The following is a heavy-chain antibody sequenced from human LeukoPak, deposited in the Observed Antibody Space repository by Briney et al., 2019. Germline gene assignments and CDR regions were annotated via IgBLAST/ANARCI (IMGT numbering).Heavy chain of an antibody. J-gene: IGHJ4*02. D-gene: IGHD1-26*01. CDR3: AREARVGGALQY. CDR1: GFTFSVYW. Sequence: GGSLRLSCGASGFTFSVYWMHWVRQAPGKGLVWVSRISTDGSFTRYTDSVQGRFIISRDTAKNTLFLQMNSLRADDTAVYYCAREARVGGALQYWGQGTLVTVSS. V-gene: IGHV3-74*01. CDR2: ISTDGSFT.